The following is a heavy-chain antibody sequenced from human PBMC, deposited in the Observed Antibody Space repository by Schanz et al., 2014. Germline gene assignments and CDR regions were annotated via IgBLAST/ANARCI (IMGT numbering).Heavy chain of an antibody. J-gene: IGHJ6*02. CDR2: ISFSGNTI. V-gene: IGHV3-48*01. CDR1: GLIFSTYT. Sequence: EVQLVESGGGLVRPGGSLRLSCTTSGLIFSTYTLNWVRQAPGKGLEWISYISFSGNTIYYADSVKGRFTISRDNAKNSDFQQMNRLRAEDTAVYYCATEGPRGTREASNYYYAMDTWGQGTKVTV. CDR3: ATEGPRGTREASNYYYAMDT. D-gene: IGHD6-6*01.